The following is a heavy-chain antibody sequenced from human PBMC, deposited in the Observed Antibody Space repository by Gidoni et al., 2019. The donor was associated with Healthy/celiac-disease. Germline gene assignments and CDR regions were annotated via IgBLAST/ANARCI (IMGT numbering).Heavy chain of an antibody. Sequence: EVQLVESGGGLVQPGGSLRLSCAASGVAFSSYAMSWVRQAPGQGLEWVSAISGSGGSTCYADSVKGRFTISRDNSKNTLYLQMNSLRAEDTAVYYCAYLAAAGRNALRNVWGQGTTVTVSS. D-gene: IGHD6-13*01. CDR2: ISGSGGST. CDR3: AYLAAAGRNALRNV. J-gene: IGHJ6*02. CDR1: GVAFSSYA. V-gene: IGHV3-23*04.